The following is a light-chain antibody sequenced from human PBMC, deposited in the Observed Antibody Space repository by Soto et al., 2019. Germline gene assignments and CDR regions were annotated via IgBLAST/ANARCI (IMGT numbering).Light chain of an antibody. Sequence: ENVLTQSPATLSLSPGDRATLSCRASQSVSSSLAWYQQKPGQAPRLLIYDASNRATGIPARFSGSGSGTDFTLTISSLEPEDFAVYYCQQRGNWPITFGQGTRLEI. CDR1: QSVSSS. CDR3: QQRGNWPIT. CDR2: DAS. V-gene: IGKV3-11*01. J-gene: IGKJ5*01.